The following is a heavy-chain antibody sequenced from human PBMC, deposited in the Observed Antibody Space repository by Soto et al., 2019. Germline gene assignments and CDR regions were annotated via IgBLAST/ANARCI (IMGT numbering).Heavy chain of an antibody. V-gene: IGHV3-48*04. D-gene: IGHD1-26*01. CDR1: GFTFNKYT. Sequence: EVQLVESGGGLVQSGGSLRLTCAASGFTFNKYTMNWVRQAPGKGLEWLSYISGGGGTMFYADSVKGRVTISRDNAKNSLYLQMDSLSAEDTAVYYCARDKSGSYSIDYWGQGTLVTVSS. CDR2: ISGGGGTM. CDR3: ARDKSGSYSIDY. J-gene: IGHJ4*02.